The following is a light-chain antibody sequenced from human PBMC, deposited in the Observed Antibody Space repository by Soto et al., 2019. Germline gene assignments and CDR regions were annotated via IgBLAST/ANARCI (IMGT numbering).Light chain of an antibody. CDR2: DTS. CDR3: QQRTNWRIT. CDR1: QSVSSS. J-gene: IGKJ5*01. V-gene: IGKV3-11*01. Sequence: EIGLTQSPAILSLSPGERATLSCRASQSVSSSLAWYQQKPGQAPRLLIYDTSNRATDIPPRFSGIGSGTDFTLTISSLEPEDFAVYYCQQRTNWRITFGQGTRLEIK.